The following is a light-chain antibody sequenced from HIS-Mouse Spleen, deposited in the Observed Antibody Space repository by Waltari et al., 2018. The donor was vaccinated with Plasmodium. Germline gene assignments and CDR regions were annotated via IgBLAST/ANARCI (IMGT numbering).Light chain of an antibody. CDR3: SSYTSSSTLV. Sequence: QSALTQPAPVSGSPGQSITTPCTGTRSHVGGYNYASSKKHPGNAPKLMVYDVSNRPSGVSNRFSGSKSGNTASLTISGLQAEDEADYYCSSYTSSSTLVFGGGTKLTVL. CDR2: DVS. CDR1: RSHVGGYNY. J-gene: IGLJ3*02. V-gene: IGLV2-14*03.